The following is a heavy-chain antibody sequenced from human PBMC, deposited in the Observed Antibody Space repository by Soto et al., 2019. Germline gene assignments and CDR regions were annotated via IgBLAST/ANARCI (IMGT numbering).Heavy chain of an antibody. V-gene: IGHV1-69*05. CDR3: ARELQGLYYFDY. D-gene: IGHD2-15*01. CDR2: IIPIFATT. CDR1: GGTFSSYT. Sequence: SVKVSCKASGGTFSSYTFSWVRQAPGQGLEWMGGIIPIFATTNYAQKFQGRVTITRDTSASTAYMELTSLRSEDTAVYYCARELQGLYYFDYWGQGTLVTV. J-gene: IGHJ4*02.